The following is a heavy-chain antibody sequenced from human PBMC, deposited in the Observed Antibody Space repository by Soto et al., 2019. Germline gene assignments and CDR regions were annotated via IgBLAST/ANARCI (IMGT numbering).Heavy chain of an antibody. J-gene: IGHJ6*03. CDR1: GASFSDYY. CDR3: ARGEIVVVPAAVSYYYYMDV. V-gene: IGHV4-34*01. CDR2: INHSGST. Sequence: QVQLQQWGAGLLKPSETLSLTCAVYGASFSDYYWSWIRQPPGKGLEWIGEINHSGSTNYNPSLKSRVTTSVDTSMNQFSLKLSSVTAADTAVYYCARGEIVVVPAAVSYYYYMDVWGKGTTVTVSS. D-gene: IGHD2-2*01.